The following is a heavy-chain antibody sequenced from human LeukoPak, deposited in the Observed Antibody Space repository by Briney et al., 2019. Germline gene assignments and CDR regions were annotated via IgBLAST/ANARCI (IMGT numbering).Heavy chain of an antibody. J-gene: IGHJ4*02. V-gene: IGHV3-7*03. CDR2: IKQDGSEK. CDR3: ARDRTAAG. CDR1: GFPFSSYW. D-gene: IGHD6-13*01. Sequence: GALELSCATSGFPFSSYWMSWGRQGPGKGLEWVANIKQDGSEKYYVDSVKGRFTISRDNAENSLYLQMNSLRAEDTAVYYCARDRTAAGWGQGTLVTVSS.